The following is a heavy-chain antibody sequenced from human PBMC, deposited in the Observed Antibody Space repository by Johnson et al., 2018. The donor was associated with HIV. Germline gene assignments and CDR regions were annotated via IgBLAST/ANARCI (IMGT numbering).Heavy chain of an antibody. V-gene: IGHV3-33*05. CDR3: ARPLNNFPSNFDAFDI. J-gene: IGHJ3*02. CDR1: GFTFSSYG. Sequence: QVQLVESGGGVVQPGRPLRLSCAASGFTFSSYGIHWVRQAPGKGLEWVAVISYDGSNKYYADSVKGRFTISRDNSKNTVYLQMNSLRAEDTAVYYCARPLNNFPSNFDAFDIWGQGTMVTVSS. CDR2: ISYDGSNK. D-gene: IGHD4-11*01.